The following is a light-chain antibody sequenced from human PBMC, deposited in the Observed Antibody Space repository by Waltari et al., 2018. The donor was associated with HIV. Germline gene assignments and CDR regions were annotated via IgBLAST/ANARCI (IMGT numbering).Light chain of an antibody. CDR3: QSYDSSLTTTV. CDR1: QSNIGAGSE. J-gene: IGLJ2*01. V-gene: IGLV1-40*01. CDR2: GNN. Sequence: QSVLTQPPSVSADPGQRVTISCTGSQSNIGAGSEVHWYQQVPGTAPKLLIYGNNNRASGVPDRFSGSKSGTSASLAISGLQAEDEAEYHCQSYDSSLTTTVFGGGTKLTVL.